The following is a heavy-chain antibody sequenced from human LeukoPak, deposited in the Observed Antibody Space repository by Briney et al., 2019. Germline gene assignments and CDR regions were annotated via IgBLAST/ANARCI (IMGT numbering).Heavy chain of an antibody. CDR1: GFTFSSYG. V-gene: IGHV3-30*19. CDR3: VAPYYYDSSGPPGDYFQH. CDR2: ISYDGSNK. J-gene: IGHJ1*01. D-gene: IGHD3-22*01. Sequence: GGSLRLSCAASGFTFSSYGMHWVRQAPGKGLEWVAVISYDGSNKYYADSVKGRFTISRDNSKNTLYLQMNSLRAEDTAVYYCVAPYYYDSSGPPGDYFQHWGQGTLVTVSS.